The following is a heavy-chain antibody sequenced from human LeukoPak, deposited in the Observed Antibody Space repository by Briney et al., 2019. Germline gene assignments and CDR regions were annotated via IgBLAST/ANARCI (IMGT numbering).Heavy chain of an antibody. Sequence: SETLSLTCTVSGGSISSYYWSWIRQPPGKGLEWIGYIYYSGSTNYNPSLKSRVTISVNTSKNQFSLKLSSVTAADTAVYYCARVDTAEFDPWGQGTLVTVSS. CDR1: GGSISSYY. CDR2: IYYSGST. J-gene: IGHJ5*02. CDR3: ARVDTAEFDP. V-gene: IGHV4-59*01. D-gene: IGHD5-18*01.